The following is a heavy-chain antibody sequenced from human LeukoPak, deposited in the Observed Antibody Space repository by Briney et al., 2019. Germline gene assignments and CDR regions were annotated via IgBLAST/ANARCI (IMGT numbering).Heavy chain of an antibody. Sequence: GGSLRLSCAASGFTFSSYGMHWVRQAPGKGLEWVAFIRYDGGSKYYADPVKGRFTISRENSKNTPYLQMNSLRAEDTALYYCAGWDGYNCDFWGQGTLVTVS. D-gene: IGHD5-24*01. CDR3: AGWDGYNCDF. CDR2: IRYDGGSK. CDR1: GFTFSSYG. J-gene: IGHJ4*02. V-gene: IGHV3-30*02.